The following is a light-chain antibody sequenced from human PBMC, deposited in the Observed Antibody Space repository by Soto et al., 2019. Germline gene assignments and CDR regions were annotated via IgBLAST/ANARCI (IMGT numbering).Light chain of an antibody. Sequence: QAVVTQPPSVSGALGQRVTISCTGSSSNIGAGYDVHWYQQLPGTAPKLLIYSNSNRPSGVPDRFSGSKSGTLASLAITGLQAEDEADYYCQSYDSRLSVVVFGGGTKVTVL. CDR2: SNS. CDR1: SSNIGAGYD. CDR3: QSYDSRLSVVV. J-gene: IGLJ2*01. V-gene: IGLV1-40*01.